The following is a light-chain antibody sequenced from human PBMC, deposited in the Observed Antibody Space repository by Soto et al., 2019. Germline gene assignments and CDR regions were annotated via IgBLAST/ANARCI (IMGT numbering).Light chain of an antibody. CDR1: QTIGRA. J-gene: IGKJ1*01. V-gene: IGKV1-39*01. CDR3: QQSFSTPRT. Sequence: DIQMTQSTSSLSASVGDRVTITCRASQTIGRALNWYQQKPGKAPKLLIYGASSLQSGGPSRFSGSGSGTDFTLTISSLQPEDFGTYYCQQSFSTPRTFGQGTKVDIK. CDR2: GAS.